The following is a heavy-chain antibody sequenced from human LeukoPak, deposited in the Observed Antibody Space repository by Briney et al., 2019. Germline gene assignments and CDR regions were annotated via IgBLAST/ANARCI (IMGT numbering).Heavy chain of an antibody. CDR1: GDSVSSSNYY. CDR2: IYYSGST. V-gene: IGHV4-61*01. D-gene: IGHD3-3*01. CDR3: ASSKRVTRFLEWSFDY. Sequence: PSETLSLTCAVSGDSVSSSNYYWSWIRQPPGKGLEWIGYIYYSGSTNYNPSLKSRVTISVDTSKNQFSLKLSSVTAADTAVYYCASSKRVTRFLEWSFDYWGQGTLVTVSS. J-gene: IGHJ4*02.